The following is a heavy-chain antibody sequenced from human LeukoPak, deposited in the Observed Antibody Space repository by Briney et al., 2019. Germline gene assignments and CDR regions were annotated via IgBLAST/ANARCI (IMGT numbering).Heavy chain of an antibody. CDR2: IRSKAYGETT. Sequence: PGRSLRLSCTGSGSNFADYAMSWVRQAPGKGLEWVGFIRSKAYGETTLYAATVKGRFTISRDDSKRVAYLQMNSLKTEDTGVYFCTRDYQLLPDWGQGTLVTVYS. V-gene: IGHV3-49*04. CDR3: TRDYQLLPD. CDR1: GSNFADYA. D-gene: IGHD2-2*01. J-gene: IGHJ4*02.